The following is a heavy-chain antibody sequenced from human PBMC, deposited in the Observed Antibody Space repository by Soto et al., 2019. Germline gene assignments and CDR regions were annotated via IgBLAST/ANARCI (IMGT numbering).Heavy chain of an antibody. V-gene: IGHV4-59*11. CDR1: GGFISSHY. CDR3: ARDGYSSSWYAH. D-gene: IGHD6-13*01. Sequence: SETLSLACTVSGGFISSHYWSWIRQAPGKGLEWIGYIYFSGSTSYNPSLNSRVTISVDTSKNQFSLRLRSVTAADTAVYYCARDGYSSSWYAHWGQGTLVTSPQ. CDR2: IYFSGST. J-gene: IGHJ1*01.